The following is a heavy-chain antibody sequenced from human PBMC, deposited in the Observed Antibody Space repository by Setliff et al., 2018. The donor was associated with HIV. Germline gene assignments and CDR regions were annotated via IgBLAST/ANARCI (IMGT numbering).Heavy chain of an antibody. D-gene: IGHD2-2*02. CDR3: AKEQEIGSYLDP. Sequence: AASVEVSCKASGGAFISHTFTWVRQAPGQGLEWMGRIIPILGIPNYAQNFQGRLTISADKSTRTAYLELSSLRSDDSAVYFCAKEQEIGSYLDPWGQGTLVTVSS. V-gene: IGHV1-69*04. J-gene: IGHJ5*02. CDR1: GGAFISHT. CDR2: IIPILGIP.